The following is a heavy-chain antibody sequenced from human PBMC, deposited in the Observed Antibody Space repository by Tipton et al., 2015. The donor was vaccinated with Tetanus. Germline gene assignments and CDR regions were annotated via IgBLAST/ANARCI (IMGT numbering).Heavy chain of an antibody. CDR3: ARDRAVPVQAYGTDV. J-gene: IGHJ6*02. V-gene: IGHV1-18*04. Sequence: QSGAEMKRPGASVKLSCKASGYPFTSYYVHWVRQAPGQGLEWMGWINPFTGDTEYAQNLQDRLILTTDTSTATAYVEVRSLPSDDTAVYYCARDRAVPVQAYGTDVWGQGTSVTVSS. CDR2: INPFTGDT. D-gene: IGHD6-19*01. CDR1: GYPFTSYY.